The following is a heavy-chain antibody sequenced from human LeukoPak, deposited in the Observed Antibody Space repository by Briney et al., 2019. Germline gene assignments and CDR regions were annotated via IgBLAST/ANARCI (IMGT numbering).Heavy chain of an antibody. Sequence: ASVKVSCKASGHTFTSYGISWVRQAPGQGLEWMGWISAYNGNTNYAQKLQGRVTMTTDTSTSTAYMELRSLRSDDTAVYYCARDREVWLRPRRRYYFHYWGQGTLVTVSS. D-gene: IGHD5-12*01. CDR2: ISAYNGNT. CDR1: GHTFTSYG. V-gene: IGHV1-18*01. J-gene: IGHJ4*02. CDR3: ARDREVWLRPRRRYYFHY.